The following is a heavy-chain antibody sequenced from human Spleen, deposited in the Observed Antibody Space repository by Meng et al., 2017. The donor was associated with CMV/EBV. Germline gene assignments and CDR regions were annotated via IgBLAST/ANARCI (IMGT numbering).Heavy chain of an antibody. Sequence: QITLKESGPTLVKLTXPLWLTCTFSGFSLSTSGVGVGWIRQPPGKALEWLALIYWDDDKRYSTSLKSRLTITKDTTKNQVVLTMTNMDPVDTATYYCAHIPLSIAAFDYWGQGTMVTVSS. V-gene: IGHV2-5*02. CDR2: IYWDDDK. CDR1: GFSLSTSGVG. J-gene: IGHJ4*02. CDR3: AHIPLSIAAFDY. D-gene: IGHD6-13*01.